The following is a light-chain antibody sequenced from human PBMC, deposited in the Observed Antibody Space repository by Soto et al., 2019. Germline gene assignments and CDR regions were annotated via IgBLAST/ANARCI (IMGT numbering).Light chain of an antibody. V-gene: IGLV2-23*01. CDR2: EAT. CDR3: RPYAVSMPVV. CDR1: SNDVGSYNF. Sequence: QSALTQPASVSGSPGQSITISCTGTSNDVGSYNFVSWYQHHPGKAPKLMIYEATKWPSGVSHRFSGSKSGNTASLTISGLQAGVGGEYYCRPYAVSMPVVFGGGPKLPV. J-gene: IGLJ2*01.